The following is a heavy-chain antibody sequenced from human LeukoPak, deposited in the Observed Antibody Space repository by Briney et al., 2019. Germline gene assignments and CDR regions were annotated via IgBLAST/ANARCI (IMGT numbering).Heavy chain of an antibody. Sequence: ASVKVSCKASGGTFSSYAISWVRQAPGQGLEWMGGIIPIFGTANYAQKFQGRVTITADESTSTAYMELSSLRSEDTAVYYCAREGTAVLRFLEWLQFDYWGQGTLVTVSS. D-gene: IGHD3-3*01. CDR1: GGTFSSYA. V-gene: IGHV1-69*13. CDR2: IIPIFGTA. J-gene: IGHJ4*02. CDR3: AREGTAVLRFLEWLQFDY.